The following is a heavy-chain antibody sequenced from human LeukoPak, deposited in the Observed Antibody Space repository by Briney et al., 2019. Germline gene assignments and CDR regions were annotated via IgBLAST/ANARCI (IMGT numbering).Heavy chain of an antibody. CDR3: ASQQLGYCSSTSCYFDY. D-gene: IGHD2-2*01. Sequence: ASVKVSCKASGYTFTSYGISWVRQAPGQGLEWMGGIIPIFGTANYAQKFQGRVTITADESTSTAYMELSSLRSEDTAVYYCASQQLGYCSSTSCYFDYWGQGTLVTVSS. CDR2: IIPIFGTA. V-gene: IGHV1-69*13. CDR1: GYTFTSYG. J-gene: IGHJ4*02.